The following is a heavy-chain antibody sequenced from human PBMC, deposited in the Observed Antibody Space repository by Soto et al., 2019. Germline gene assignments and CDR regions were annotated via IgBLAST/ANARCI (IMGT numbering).Heavy chain of an antibody. V-gene: IGHV3-48*03. D-gene: IGHD2-8*01. Sequence: EVQLVESGGGLVQPGESLRLSCAASGFTFTNYHMDWVRQAPGKGLEWVSYIDKSGRTIYYADSVRGRFTISRDNAKNSLFLEMNSLRVDDTAVYYCARDLMGYAMDVWGQGTTVTVSS. J-gene: IGHJ6*02. CDR2: IDKSGRTI. CDR3: ARDLMGYAMDV. CDR1: GFTFTNYH.